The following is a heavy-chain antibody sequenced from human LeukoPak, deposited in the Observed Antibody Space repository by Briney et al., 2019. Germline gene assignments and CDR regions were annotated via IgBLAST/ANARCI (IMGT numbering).Heavy chain of an antibody. CDR1: GGSFSGYY. CDR3: AKDLRGQRSLAAGGTDSLDL. V-gene: IGHV4-34*01. J-gene: IGHJ2*01. Sequence: SETLSLTCAVYGGSFSGYYWSWIRQPPGKGLEWIGEINHSGSTSYNPSLKSRVSISIDKSKNQFSLNLSSVTAADTAVYYCAKDLRGQRSLAAGGTDSLDLWGRAPQVTVPS. CDR2: INHSGST. D-gene: IGHD6-13*01.